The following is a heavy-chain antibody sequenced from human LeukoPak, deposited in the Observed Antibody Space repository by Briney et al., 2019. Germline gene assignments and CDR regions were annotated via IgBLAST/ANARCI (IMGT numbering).Heavy chain of an antibody. CDR2: INWNSDSI. V-gene: IGHV3-9*01. CDR1: GFTFDDYA. CDR3: AINVVGDSGYGNFDY. J-gene: IGHJ4*02. D-gene: IGHD5-12*01. Sequence: GGSLRLSCAVSGFTFDDYAMHWVRHVPGKGLEWVSGINWNSDSIGYADSVKGRFTTSRDNAKNSLYLQMNSLRAEDTAFYYCAINVVGDSGYGNFDYWGQGTLVTVSS.